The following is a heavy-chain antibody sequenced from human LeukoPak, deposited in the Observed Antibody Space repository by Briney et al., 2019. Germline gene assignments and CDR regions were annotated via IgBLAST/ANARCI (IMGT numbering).Heavy chain of an antibody. CDR2: INSDGSST. Sequence: GGSLRLSCAASGFTFSTYSMTWVRQAPGKGLVWVSRINSDGSSTSYADSVKGRFTISRDNAKNTLYLQMNSLRAEDTAVYYCAKDLYSDGWFNYFGPWGQGTLVIVSS. CDR1: GFTFSTYS. J-gene: IGHJ5*02. V-gene: IGHV3-74*01. D-gene: IGHD5-24*01. CDR3: AKDLYSDGWFNYFGP.